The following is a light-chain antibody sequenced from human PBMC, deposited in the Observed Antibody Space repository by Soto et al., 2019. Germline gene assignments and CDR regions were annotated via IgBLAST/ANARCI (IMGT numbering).Light chain of an antibody. CDR1: QSINNW. J-gene: IGKJ2*01. V-gene: IGKV1-5*01. Sequence: DIQMTQSPSTLSASVGDRVTFTCWASQSINNWLAWYQQKPGKAPKLLIYDASTLESGVPSRFSGSESGTKFTLTISDLQPDDFATYYCQQYNSYSYTFGQGTKVDFK. CDR2: DAS. CDR3: QQYNSYSYT.